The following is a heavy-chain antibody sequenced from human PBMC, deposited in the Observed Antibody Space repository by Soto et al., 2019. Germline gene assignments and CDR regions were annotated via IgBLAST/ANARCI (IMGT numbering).Heavy chain of an antibody. D-gene: IGHD3-16*01. Sequence: GASVKVSCKASGYTFTSYAMHWVRQAPGQRLEWMGWMNPNSGNTGYAQKFQGRVTMTRNTSISTAYMELSSLRSEDTAVYYCARAWGTPRDYWGQGTLVTVSS. CDR2: MNPNSGNT. CDR1: GYTFTSYA. CDR3: ARAWGTPRDY. J-gene: IGHJ4*02. V-gene: IGHV1-8*02.